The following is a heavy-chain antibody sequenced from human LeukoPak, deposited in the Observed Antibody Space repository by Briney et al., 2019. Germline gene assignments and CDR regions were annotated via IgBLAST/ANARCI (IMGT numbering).Heavy chain of an antibody. V-gene: IGHV1-46*01. J-gene: IGHJ4*02. CDR1: VYTFTKYY. CDR2: INPSGDSR. CDR3: ARPSLRYDGSGYYFFDY. D-gene: IGHD3-22*01. Sequence: SVTVSFMASVYTFTKYYMHRVRQAPGEGREGMGIINPSGDSRSYAQTFKGRVTITRDTSTSTVYMELNSLISDDTAVYYCARPSLRYDGSGYYFFDYWGQGTLVTVSS.